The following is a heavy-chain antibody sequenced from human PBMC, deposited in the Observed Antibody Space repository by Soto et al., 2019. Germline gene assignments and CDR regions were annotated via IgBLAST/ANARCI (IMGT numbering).Heavy chain of an antibody. D-gene: IGHD1-26*01. V-gene: IGHV1-18*01. J-gene: IGHJ1*01. CDR2: STHTGNT. Sequence: GASVKVSCKTSGYAFPHYVINWVRQAPGHGLEWMGFSTHTGNTNYAQNFQGRVVLTTDTSTSTAYMEVTSLRSDDTAVYYCARSGEHPLECWG. CDR1: GYAFPHYV. CDR3: ARSGEHPLEC.